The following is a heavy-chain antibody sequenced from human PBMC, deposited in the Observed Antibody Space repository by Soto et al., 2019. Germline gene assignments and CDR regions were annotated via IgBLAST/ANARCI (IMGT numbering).Heavy chain of an antibody. D-gene: IGHD6-19*01. J-gene: IGHJ4*02. CDR1: GFTFTNAW. Sequence: EVQLVESGGGLVEPGGSLRLSCVASGFTFTNAWMNWVRQAPGKGLXXXXRIKSKSDGGTTDYAAPVKGRFTVSRDDSKNTLYLQMDSLKTEDTAMYYCTVAPQWLVRKFDYWGQGTLVTVSS. CDR2: IKSKSDGGTT. V-gene: IGHV3-15*07. CDR3: TVAPQWLVRKFDY.